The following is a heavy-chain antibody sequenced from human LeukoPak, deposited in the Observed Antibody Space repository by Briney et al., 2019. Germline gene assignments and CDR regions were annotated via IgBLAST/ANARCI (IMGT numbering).Heavy chain of an antibody. CDR3: AGDQYGGNGAYYYYGMDV. CDR2: IIPILGIA. Sequence: SVKVSCKASGGTFSSYAISWVRQAPGQGLEWMGRIIPILGIANYAQKFQGRVTITADKSTSTAYMELSSLRSEDTAVYYCAGDQYGGNGAYYYYGMDVWGQGTTVTVSS. J-gene: IGHJ6*02. V-gene: IGHV1-69*04. D-gene: IGHD4-23*01. CDR1: GGTFSSYA.